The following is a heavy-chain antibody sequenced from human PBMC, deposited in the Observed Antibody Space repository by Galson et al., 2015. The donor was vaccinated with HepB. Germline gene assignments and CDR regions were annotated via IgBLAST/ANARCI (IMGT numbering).Heavy chain of an antibody. Sequence: SVKVSCKASGYTFTSYYIHWVRQAPGQGLEWLGLINPSGGRTEYAQKFQGRVTMTRDTSTNTVYMELSSLRSEDTAVYYCARDSYPRPPPAYYMDVWGKGTTVTVS. CDR2: INPSGGRT. CDR3: ARDSYPRPPPAYYMDV. J-gene: IGHJ6*03. V-gene: IGHV1-46*01. D-gene: IGHD6-6*01. CDR1: GYTFTSYY.